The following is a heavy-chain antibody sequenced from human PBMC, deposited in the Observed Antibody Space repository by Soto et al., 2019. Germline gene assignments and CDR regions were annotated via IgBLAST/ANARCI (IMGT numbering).Heavy chain of an antibody. V-gene: IGHV1-3*05. CDR2: INAGNGIT. CDR1: GYTFTSYA. CDR3: ARSSVVVTALDY. D-gene: IGHD2-21*02. Sequence: QVQLVQSGAEEKKPGASVKVSCKASGYTFTSYAMHWVRQAPGQRLEWMGWINAGNGITKYSQKFQGRVTITRDTSASTAYMELSSLRSEDTAVYYCARSSVVVTALDYWGQGTLVTVSS. J-gene: IGHJ4*02.